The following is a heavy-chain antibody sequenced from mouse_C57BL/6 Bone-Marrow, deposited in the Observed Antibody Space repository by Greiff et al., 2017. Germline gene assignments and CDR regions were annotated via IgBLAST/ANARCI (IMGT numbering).Heavy chain of an antibody. D-gene: IGHD1-1*01. CDR3: ARHGSSYVWYFDV. J-gene: IGHJ1*03. CDR2: LSDGGSYT. Sequence: DVQLVESGGGLVKPGGSLKLSCAASGFTFSSSAMSWVRPPPEKRLEWVATLSDGGSYTYYPDNVKGRFTISRDNAKNNLYLQMSHLKSEDTAMYYCARHGSSYVWYFDVWGTGTTVTVSS. V-gene: IGHV5-4*01. CDR1: GFTFSSSA.